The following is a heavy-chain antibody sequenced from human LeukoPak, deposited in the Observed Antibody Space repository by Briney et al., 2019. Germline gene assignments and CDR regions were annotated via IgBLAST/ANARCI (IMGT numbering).Heavy chain of an antibody. Sequence: SETLSLTCTVSGDSICSSTYFWGWIRQPPGKGLEWIVSIYYSGSTYYNPSLKSRVTISVDTSKNQFSLKLSSVTAADTAVYFCAEHKGITGYSSGWFDYWGQGTLVTVSS. CDR1: GDSICSSTYF. CDR2: IYYSGST. CDR3: AEHKGITGYSSGWFDY. D-gene: IGHD6-19*01. J-gene: IGHJ4*02. V-gene: IGHV4-39*01.